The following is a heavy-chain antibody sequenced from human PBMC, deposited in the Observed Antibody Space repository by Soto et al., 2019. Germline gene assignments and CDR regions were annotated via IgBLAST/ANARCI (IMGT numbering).Heavy chain of an antibody. V-gene: IGHV1-18*04. CDR2: ISAYNGDT. CDR1: GYTFTSYG. J-gene: IGHJ5*02. CDR3: ARDQEYSTSGLYWFDL. D-gene: IGHD6-6*01. Sequence: VQLVQSGAEVKKPGASVKVSCKASGYTFTSYGITWVRQAPGQDLEWMGWISAYNGDTNYAQRLQGRVTMTKDTSTGTVYMELKSLKSDDTAVYYCARDQEYSTSGLYWFDLWGQGTLVTVSS.